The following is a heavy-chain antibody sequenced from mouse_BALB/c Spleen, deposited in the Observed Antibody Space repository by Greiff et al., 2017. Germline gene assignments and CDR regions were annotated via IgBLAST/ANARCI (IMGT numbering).Heavy chain of an antibody. Sequence: QVQLKESGPGLVQPSQSLSITCTASGFSLTSYGVHWVRQSPGKGLEWLGVIWSGGSTDYNAAFISRLSISKDNSKSQVFFKMNSLQADDTAIYYCARNAWLLVYFDYWGQGTTLTVSS. V-gene: IGHV2-4-1*01. CDR2: IWSGGST. D-gene: IGHD2-3*01. J-gene: IGHJ2*01. CDR3: ARNAWLLVYFDY. CDR1: GFSLTSYG.